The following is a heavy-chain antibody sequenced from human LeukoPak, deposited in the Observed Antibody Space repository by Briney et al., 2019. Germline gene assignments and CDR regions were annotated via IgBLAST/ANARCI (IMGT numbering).Heavy chain of an antibody. V-gene: IGHV4-34*01. Sequence: PSETLALTCAGYGESFSGYYWSLIRQPPRKGPEWIGEIKHGGSTNYNPSLERRVTISVETSKTPFSLKMSSVTAADTAVYYCARLEDDYSNFYIYYFDYWGQGTMVTVSS. J-gene: IGHJ4*02. CDR1: GESFSGYY. D-gene: IGHD4-11*01. CDR2: IKHGGST. CDR3: ARLEDDYSNFYIYYFDY.